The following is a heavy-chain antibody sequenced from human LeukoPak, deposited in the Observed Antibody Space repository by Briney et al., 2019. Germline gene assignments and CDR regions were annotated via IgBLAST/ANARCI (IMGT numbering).Heavy chain of an antibody. D-gene: IGHD3-22*01. V-gene: IGHV1-18*01. J-gene: IGHJ4*02. CDR3: ARDFRAAYYYDSSGYYYGFDY. CDR1: GYTFTSYG. Sequence: ASVKVSCKASGYTFTSYGISWVRQAPGQGLEWMGWISAYNGNTNYAQKLQGRVTMTTGTSTSTAYMELRSLRSDDTAVYYCARDFRAAYYYDSSGYYYGFDYWGQGTLVTVSS. CDR2: ISAYNGNT.